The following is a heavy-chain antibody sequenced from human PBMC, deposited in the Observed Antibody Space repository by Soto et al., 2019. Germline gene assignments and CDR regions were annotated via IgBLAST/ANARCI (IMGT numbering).Heavy chain of an antibody. CDR3: ARDLLVGVERDYYGMDV. CDR1: GFTFSDYY. J-gene: IGHJ6*02. CDR2: ISSSGSTI. D-gene: IGHD2-15*01. Sequence: QVQLVESGGGLVKPGGSLRLSCAASGFTFSDYYMSWIRQAPGKGLEWVSYISSSGSTIYYADSVKGRFTISRDNAKNSLYLQLNSVRADDTAVSYCARDLLVGVERDYYGMDVGGQGTTVTVSS. V-gene: IGHV3-11*01.